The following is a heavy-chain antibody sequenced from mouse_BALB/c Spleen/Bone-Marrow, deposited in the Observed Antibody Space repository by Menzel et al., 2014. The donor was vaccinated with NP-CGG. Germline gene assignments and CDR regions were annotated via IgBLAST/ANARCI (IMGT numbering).Heavy chain of an antibody. Sequence: QVQQKESGPGLVSPSQSLSITCTVSGFSLSRYSLHWVRQPPGKGLEWLGMIWGGGSTDYNSALKSRLSISKDNSKSXVFLKMNSLQSDDIAMYYCARKDYDEAWFAYWGQGTLVTVSA. CDR3: ARKDYDEAWFAY. CDR1: GFSLSRYS. CDR2: IWGGGST. V-gene: IGHV2-6-4*01. D-gene: IGHD2-4*01. J-gene: IGHJ3*01.